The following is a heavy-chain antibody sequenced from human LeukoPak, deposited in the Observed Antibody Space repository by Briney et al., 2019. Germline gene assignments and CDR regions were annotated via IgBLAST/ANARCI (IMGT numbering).Heavy chain of an antibody. J-gene: IGHJ3*02. V-gene: IGHV3-21*01. Sequence: GGSLRLSCAASGFTVSSNYMSWVRQAPGKGLEWVSSISSSSSYIYYADSVKGRFTISRDNAKNSLYLQMNSLRAEDTAVYYCARDSSGPHAFDIWGQGTMVTVSS. CDR1: GFTVSSNY. CDR3: ARDSSGPHAFDI. CDR2: ISSSSSYI. D-gene: IGHD6-19*01.